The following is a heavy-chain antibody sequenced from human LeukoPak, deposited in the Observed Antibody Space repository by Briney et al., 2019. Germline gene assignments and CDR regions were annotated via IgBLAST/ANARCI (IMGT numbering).Heavy chain of an antibody. CDR1: GFTFSSYG. Sequence: GGSLRLSCAASGFTFSSYGMHWVRHAPGKGLEWVAFIRYDGSNKYYADSVKGRFTISRDNSKNTLYLQMNSLRAEDTAVYYCAKTDQLLIDYWGQGTLVTVSS. V-gene: IGHV3-30*02. D-gene: IGHD2-2*01. CDR3: AKTDQLLIDY. CDR2: IRYDGSNK. J-gene: IGHJ4*02.